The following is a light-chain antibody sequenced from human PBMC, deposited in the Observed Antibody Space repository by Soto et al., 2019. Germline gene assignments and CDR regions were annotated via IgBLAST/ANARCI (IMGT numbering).Light chain of an antibody. CDR1: SSDVGGYDY. CDR3: SSYTSSSSVV. V-gene: IGLV2-14*03. CDR2: DVS. Sequence: QSALTQPASVSGSPGQSLTISCTGTSSDVGGYDYVSWYQHHPGKAPRLMIYDVSNRPSGISNRFSASKSDNTASLTISGLQAEDEADYYCSSYTSSSSVVFGGGTKLTVL. J-gene: IGLJ2*01.